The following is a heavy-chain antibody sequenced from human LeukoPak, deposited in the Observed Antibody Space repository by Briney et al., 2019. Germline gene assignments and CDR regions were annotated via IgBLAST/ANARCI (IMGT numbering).Heavy chain of an antibody. V-gene: IGHV1-8*01. D-gene: IGHD2-15*01. CDR3: AREVIVVVVAATPGYYYYGMDV. CDR1: GYTFTSYD. J-gene: IGHJ6*02. CDR2: MNPNSGNT. Sequence: ASVKVSCKASGYTFTSYDINWVRQATGQGLEWMGWMNPNSGNTGYAQKFQGRVTMTRNTSISTAYMELSSLRSEDTAVYYCAREVIVVVVAATPGYYYYGMDVWGQGTTVTVSS.